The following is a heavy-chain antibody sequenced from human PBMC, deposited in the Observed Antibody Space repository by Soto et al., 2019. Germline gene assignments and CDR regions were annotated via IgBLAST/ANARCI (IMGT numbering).Heavy chain of an antibody. J-gene: IGHJ6*02. CDR1: GGTFSSYA. D-gene: IGHD6-13*01. CDR3: ARAYWVESSNWYYYYGMAV. Sequence: ASVKVSCKASGGTFSSYAISWVRQAPGQGLEWMGGIIPIFGTANYAQKFQGRVTITADESTSTAYMELSSLRSEDTAVYYCARAYWVESSNWYYYYGMAVWAQGNTVTVSS. V-gene: IGHV1-69*13. CDR2: IIPIFGTA.